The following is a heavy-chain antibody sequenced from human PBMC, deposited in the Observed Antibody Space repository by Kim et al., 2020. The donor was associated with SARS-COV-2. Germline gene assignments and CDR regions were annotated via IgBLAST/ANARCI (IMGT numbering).Heavy chain of an antibody. Sequence: GGSLRLSCAASGFTFSSYGMHWVRQAPGKGLEWVAVISYDGSNKYYADSVKGRFTISRDNSKNTLYLQMNSLRAEDTAVYYCAKELRFSRDWFDPWGQGTLVTVSS. CDR1: GFTFSSYG. CDR2: ISYDGSNK. V-gene: IGHV3-30*18. J-gene: IGHJ5*02. CDR3: AKELRFSRDWFDP. D-gene: IGHD3-3*01.